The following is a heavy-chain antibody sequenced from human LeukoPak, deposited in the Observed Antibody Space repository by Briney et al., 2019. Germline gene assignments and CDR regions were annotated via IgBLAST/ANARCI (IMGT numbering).Heavy chain of an antibody. CDR3: AREAAGAQPY. D-gene: IGHD1-26*01. Sequence: PGGSLRLSCAASGFIFSDAWMTWLRQAPGKELEWVGLIKSKANGGTTHYAAPVKGRFTVSRDDSRSTLFLQMNSLKSEDTGVYYCAREAAGAQPYWGQGTLVTVSS. V-gene: IGHV3-15*01. J-gene: IGHJ4*02. CDR2: IKSKANGGTT. CDR1: GFIFSDAW.